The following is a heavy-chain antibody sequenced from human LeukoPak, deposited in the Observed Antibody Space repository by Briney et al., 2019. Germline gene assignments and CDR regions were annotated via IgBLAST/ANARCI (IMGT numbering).Heavy chain of an antibody. J-gene: IGHJ3*02. D-gene: IGHD1-26*01. Sequence: SETLSLTCTVSGGSISSYYSSWIRQPPGKGLEWIGYIYYSGSTNYNPSLKSRVTISVDTSKNQFSLKLSSVTAADTAVYYCARVGYSGSLSGSFDIWGQGTMVTVSS. CDR2: IYYSGST. V-gene: IGHV4-59*08. CDR1: GGSISSYY. CDR3: ARVGYSGSLSGSFDI.